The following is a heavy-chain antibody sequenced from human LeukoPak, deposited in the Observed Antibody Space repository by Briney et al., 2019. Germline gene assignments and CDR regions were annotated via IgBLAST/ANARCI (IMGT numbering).Heavy chain of an antibody. CDR2: IIPIFGTA. D-gene: IGHD1-26*01. CDR3: ARSTPQLIVGATRNAFDI. CDR1: GYTFSNHG. J-gene: IGHJ3*02. V-gene: IGHV1-69*05. Sequence: ASVKVSCKTSGYTFSNHGISWVRQAPGQGLEWMGGIIPIFGTANYAQKFQGRVTITTDESTSTAYMELSSLRSEDTAVYYCARSTPQLIVGATRNAFDIWGQGTMVTVSS.